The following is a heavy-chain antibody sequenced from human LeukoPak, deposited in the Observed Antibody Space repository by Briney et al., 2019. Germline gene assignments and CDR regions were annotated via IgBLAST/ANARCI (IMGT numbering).Heavy chain of an antibody. Sequence: GESLQISCKGSGYSFTSYWIGWVRQMPGKGLEWMGIIYPGDSDARYSPSFQGQVTISADKSISTAYLQWSSLKASDTAFYYCARSGDHYYFDYWGQGTLVTVSS. J-gene: IGHJ4*02. CDR1: GYSFTSYW. V-gene: IGHV5-51*01. CDR2: IYPGDSDA. CDR3: ARSGDHYYFDY. D-gene: IGHD4-17*01.